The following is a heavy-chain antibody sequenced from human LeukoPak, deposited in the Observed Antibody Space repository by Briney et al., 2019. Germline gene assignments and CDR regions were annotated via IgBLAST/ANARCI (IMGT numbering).Heavy chain of an antibody. J-gene: IGHJ4*02. CDR2: IWYDGSNK. CDR1: GFTFSSYG. D-gene: IGHD6-19*01. V-gene: IGHV3-33*01. Sequence: PGGSLRLSCAASGFTFSSYGMHWVRQAPGKGLDWVTVIWYDGSNKYYADSVKGLFTISRDNSKNTLYLQMNSLRAEDTAVYYCARDDDPIAVAGTFDYWGQGTLVTVSS. CDR3: ARDDDPIAVAGTFDY.